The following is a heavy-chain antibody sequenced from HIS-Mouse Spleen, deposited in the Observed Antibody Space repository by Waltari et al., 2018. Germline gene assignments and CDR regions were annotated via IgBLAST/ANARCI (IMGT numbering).Heavy chain of an antibody. D-gene: IGHD1-26*01. V-gene: IGHV3-30*18. CDR3: AKEDSGSYYYYYYGMDV. J-gene: IGHJ6*02. CDR2: ISNDGSNK. Sequence: QVQLVESGGGVVQPGRSLRLSCAASGFTFSSYGMHWVRQAPGKGLEWVAVISNDGSNKYYADSVKGRFTISRDNSKNTLYLQMNSLRAEDTAVYYCAKEDSGSYYYYYYGMDVWGQGTTVTVSS. CDR1: GFTFSSYG.